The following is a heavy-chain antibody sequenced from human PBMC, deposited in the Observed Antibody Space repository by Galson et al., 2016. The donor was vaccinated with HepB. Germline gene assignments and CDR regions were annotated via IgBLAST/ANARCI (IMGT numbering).Heavy chain of an antibody. CDR3: AKAVSSGLDY. J-gene: IGHJ4*02. D-gene: IGHD6-19*01. CDR1: GFTFGSYG. Sequence: SLRLSCAASGFTFGSYGMHWVRQAPGKGLEWVAVIWYDGSNKYYTDSVKGRFTISRDNSKNTLYLQMNSLRAEDTAVYYCAKAVSSGLDYWGQGTLVTVSS. V-gene: IGHV3-33*06. CDR2: IWYDGSNK.